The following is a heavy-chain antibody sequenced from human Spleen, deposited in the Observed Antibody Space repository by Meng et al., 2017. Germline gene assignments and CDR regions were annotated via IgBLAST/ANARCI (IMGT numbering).Heavy chain of an antibody. CDR2: ISSSGSTI. CDR3: ARGDLEWLSYYYYYYGMDV. V-gene: IGHV3-11*01. D-gene: IGHD3-3*01. CDR1: GFTFSDYY. Sequence: GESLKISCAASGFTFSDYYMSWIRQAPGKGLEWVSYISSSGSTIYYADSVKGRFTISRDNAKNSLYLQMNSLRAEDTAVYYCARGDLEWLSYYYYYYGMDVWGQGTTVTVSS. J-gene: IGHJ6*02.